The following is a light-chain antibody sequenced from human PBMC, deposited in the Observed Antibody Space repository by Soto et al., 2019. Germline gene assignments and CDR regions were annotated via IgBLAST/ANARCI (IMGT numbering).Light chain of an antibody. CDR2: GVT. CDR1: NSDIGGYNS. V-gene: IGLV2-14*01. Sequence: QSALTQPASVSGSPGQSITIYCTGSNSDIGGYNSVSWYQQHPGKAPKLLIFGVTNRPSGVSDRFSGSKSGNTASLTISALQAEDEADYYCTSYTSVTIVVFGGGTKLTVL. CDR3: TSYTSVTIVV. J-gene: IGLJ2*01.